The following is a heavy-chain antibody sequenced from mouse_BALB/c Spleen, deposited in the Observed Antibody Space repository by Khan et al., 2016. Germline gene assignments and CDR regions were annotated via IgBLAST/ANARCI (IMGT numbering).Heavy chain of an antibody. CDR2: IYPGDGNT. CDR1: GYTFTSYW. CDR3: ASGNSYYDCDY. V-gene: IGHV1-87*01. D-gene: IGHD2-4*01. J-gene: IGHJ2*01. Sequence: VQLQESGAELARPGASVKLSCKASGYTFTSYWMQWVKQGPGQGLEWIGAIYPGDGNTGYTQNFKGKATLTADRSSSTAYMQLSSLASEDSAVYCCASGNSYYDCDYWGQGTALTVSS.